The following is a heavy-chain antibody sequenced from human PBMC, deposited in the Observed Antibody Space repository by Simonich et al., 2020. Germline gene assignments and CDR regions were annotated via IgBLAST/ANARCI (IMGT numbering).Heavy chain of an antibody. V-gene: IGHV3-74*01. CDR1: GFTFRSYW. J-gene: IGHJ3*02. D-gene: IGHD4-4*01. CDR3: ARDDSNYDAFDI. CDR2: FNSKEIRT. Sequence: EVQLVESGGGLVQPGGSLRLSCAASGFTFRSYWMPWVRQAPGKGVVCVPSFNSKEIRTSYEDYGKGRLTISRDKAKNTLYLQMNSLRAEDTAVYYCARDDSNYDAFDIWGQGTMVTVSS.